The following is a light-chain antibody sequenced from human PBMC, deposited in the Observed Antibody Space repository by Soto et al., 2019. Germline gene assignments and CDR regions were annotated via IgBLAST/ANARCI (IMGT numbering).Light chain of an antibody. V-gene: IGLV8-61*01. Sequence: QAVVTQEPSFSVSPGGTVTLTFGLNSGSVSTNYYPAWYQQIPGQAPRNLIYHTNTRSSGVPDRFSGSILGNKAALTISGAQADDESDYYCVLYMNGGTCVFGGGTKVTVL. CDR3: VLYMNGGTCV. CDR1: SGSVSTNYY. CDR2: HTN. J-gene: IGLJ3*02.